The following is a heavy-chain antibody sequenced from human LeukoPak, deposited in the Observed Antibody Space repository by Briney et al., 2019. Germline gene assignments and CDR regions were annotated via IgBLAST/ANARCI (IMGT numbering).Heavy chain of an antibody. CDR1: GFTSSSSS. CDR2: IYSDSSDT. J-gene: IGHJ4*02. Sequence: TGGSLRLSCVASGFTSSSSSMAWVRQAPGGRPDWVSDIYSDSSDTYYADSVKGRFSISRDDSKNTLYLQMYSLRTEDTATYYCAKRLNHNYFEYWGRGTLVTVSS. V-gene: IGHV3-23*03. D-gene: IGHD6-19*01. CDR3: AKRLNHNYFEY.